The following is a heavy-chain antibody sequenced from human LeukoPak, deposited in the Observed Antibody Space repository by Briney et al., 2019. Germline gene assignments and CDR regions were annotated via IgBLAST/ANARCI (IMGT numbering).Heavy chain of an antibody. Sequence: SETLSLTCTVSGGSLSSGGYYWSWIRQHPGKGLEWIGYIYYSGSTYYNPSLKSRVTISVDTSKNQFSLKLSSVTAADTAVYYCARDVAVAGMPVFDYWGQGTLVTVSS. CDR1: GGSLSSGGYY. J-gene: IGHJ4*02. V-gene: IGHV4-31*03. CDR2: IYYSGST. CDR3: ARDVAVAGMPVFDY. D-gene: IGHD6-19*01.